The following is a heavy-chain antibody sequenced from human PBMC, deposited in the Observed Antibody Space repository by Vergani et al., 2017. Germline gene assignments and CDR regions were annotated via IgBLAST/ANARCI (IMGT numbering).Heavy chain of an antibody. CDR2: IGYDGRIK. J-gene: IGHJ4*02. Sequence: QVQLVETGGGVVQPGGSLRLYCATSGFSFNTYGAHWVRQAPGKGLGWVAFIGYDGRIKYNVDSVKGRFTISRDTSKKTLSLQMRSLRADDTAVYYCAKGGTDNSDCEYLDYWGQGTLVTVSS. CDR1: GFSFNTYG. V-gene: IGHV3-30*02. CDR3: AKGGTDNSDCEYLDY. D-gene: IGHD2-21*01.